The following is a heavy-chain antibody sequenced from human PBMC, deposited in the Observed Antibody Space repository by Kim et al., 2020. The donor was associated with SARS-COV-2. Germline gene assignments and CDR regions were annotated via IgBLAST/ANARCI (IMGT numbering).Heavy chain of an antibody. V-gene: IGHV3-23*01. D-gene: IGHD3-10*01. CDR1: GFTFGSYA. J-gene: IGHJ4*02. CDR2: ISGSGGNT. Sequence: GGSLRLSCAASGFTFGSYAMSWVRQAPGKGLEWVSTISGSGGNTFYADSVKGRFMISRDDSKNTLFLQMNSLRAEDTALYYRGQPIYGSVSYVNDYWGQGTLVTVYS. CDR3: GQPIYGSVSYVNDY.